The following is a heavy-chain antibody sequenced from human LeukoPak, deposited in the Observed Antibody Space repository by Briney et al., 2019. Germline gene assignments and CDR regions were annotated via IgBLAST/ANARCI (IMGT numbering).Heavy chain of an antibody. V-gene: IGHV4-38-2*02. CDR2: IYHNGST. Sequence: PPETLSLTCSVSGYSIRTGYYWAWIRQPPGKGLEWMGNIYHNGSTYYTPSLKSRVSISLDTSKNQFSLRMRFVTVADTAVYYCAVRGIAVAGTLGFDYWGQGTLVTVSS. CDR1: GYSIRTGYY. D-gene: IGHD6-19*01. CDR3: AVRGIAVAGTLGFDY. J-gene: IGHJ4*02.